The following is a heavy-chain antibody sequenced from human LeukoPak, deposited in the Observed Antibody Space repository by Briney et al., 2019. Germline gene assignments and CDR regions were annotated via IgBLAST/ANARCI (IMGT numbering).Heavy chain of an antibody. Sequence: SETLSLTCTVSGYSISSGYYWGWIRQPPGKGLEWIGSIYYSGRTYYNPSLKSRVTISVDTSKNQFSLKLSSVTAADTAVYYCARVEYSSSCDYWGQGTLVTVSS. CDR1: GYSISSGYY. CDR2: IYYSGRT. J-gene: IGHJ4*02. V-gene: IGHV4-38-2*02. CDR3: ARVEYSSSCDY. D-gene: IGHD6-6*01.